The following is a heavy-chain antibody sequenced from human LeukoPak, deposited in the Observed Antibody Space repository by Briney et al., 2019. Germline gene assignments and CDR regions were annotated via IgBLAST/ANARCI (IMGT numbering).Heavy chain of an antibody. V-gene: IGHV1-69*13. CDR2: IIPIFDTS. Sequence: GASVKVSCKASGYTFTSYYVHWVRQAPGQGLEWMGGIIPIFDTSNYAQKFQGRVTFTSDDSTSTAYMELSSLRSEDTAVYYCARLKRGIGAAGTSLRGWFDPWGQGTLVTVSS. CDR1: GYTFTSYY. D-gene: IGHD6-13*01. CDR3: ARLKRGIGAAGTSLRGWFDP. J-gene: IGHJ5*02.